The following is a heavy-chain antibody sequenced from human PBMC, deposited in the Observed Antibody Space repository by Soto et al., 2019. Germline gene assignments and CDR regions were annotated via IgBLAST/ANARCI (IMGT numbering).Heavy chain of an antibody. V-gene: IGHV4-39*01. J-gene: IGHJ4*02. CDR2: IYYSGTT. D-gene: IGHD3-10*01. Sequence: SETLSLTCVVSGDSISSTNYYWAWIRQPPGKGLEWIGTIYYSGTTYYKSSLKSRVTISVDTPRNQFSLRVNSVDAADTAVYFCARLDYRNYFDYWGQGTLVTVSS. CDR3: ARLDYRNYFDY. CDR1: GDSISSTNYY.